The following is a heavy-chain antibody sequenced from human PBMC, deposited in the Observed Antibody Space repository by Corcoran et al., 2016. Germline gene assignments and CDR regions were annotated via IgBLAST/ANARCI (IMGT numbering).Heavy chain of an antibody. CDR3: AGRPLQWPAVGFDI. J-gene: IGHJ3*02. CDR2: IYYSGST. CDR1: GGSISTYY. V-gene: IGHV4-59*01. Sequence: QVQLQESGPGLVKPSETLSLICTVSGGSISTYYWSWIRQPPGKGLEWIGYIYYSGSTNYNPSLKSRVSISVDTSKNQFSLKLSSVTAADTAVYYWAGRPLQWPAVGFDIWGQGTAVTVSS. D-gene: IGHD4-4*01.